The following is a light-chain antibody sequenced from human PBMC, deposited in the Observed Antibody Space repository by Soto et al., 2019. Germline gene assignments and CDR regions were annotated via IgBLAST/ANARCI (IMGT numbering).Light chain of an antibody. CDR2: VAS. J-gene: IGKJ4*01. V-gene: IGKV3-20*01. Sequence: EIVLTQSPDTLSLSPGERTTLSCRASQSVSSSYLAWYQHKPGQAPRLLIYVASSRATGIPDRFSGSGSGTDFTITISRLEPEDFAVYYCQQYGSSPLTFGGGTKVEIK. CDR3: QQYGSSPLT. CDR1: QSVSSSY.